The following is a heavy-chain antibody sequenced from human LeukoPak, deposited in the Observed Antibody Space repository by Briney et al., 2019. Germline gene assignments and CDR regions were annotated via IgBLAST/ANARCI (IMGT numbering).Heavy chain of an antibody. Sequence: SETLPLTCAVSGGSISSSNWWSWVRQPPGKGLEWIGSIYYSGSTYYNPSLKSRVTISVDTSKNQFSLKLSSVTAADTAVYYCARHYGPRGQGTLVTVSS. D-gene: IGHD3-16*01. CDR1: GGSISSSNW. CDR3: ARHYGP. J-gene: IGHJ5*02. V-gene: IGHV4-39*01. CDR2: IYYSGST.